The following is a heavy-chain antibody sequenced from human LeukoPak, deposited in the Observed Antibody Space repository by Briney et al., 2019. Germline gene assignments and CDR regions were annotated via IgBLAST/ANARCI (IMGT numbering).Heavy chain of an antibody. Sequence: SVKVSCKASGYTFTSYYMHWVRQAPGQGLEWMGGIIPIFGTATYAQKFQGTVTITADKSTSTAYMELSSLRSEDTAVYYCARERGGYFDYWGQGTLVTVSS. V-gene: IGHV1-69*06. J-gene: IGHJ4*02. CDR3: ARERGGYFDY. CDR2: IIPIFGTA. CDR1: GYTFTSYY.